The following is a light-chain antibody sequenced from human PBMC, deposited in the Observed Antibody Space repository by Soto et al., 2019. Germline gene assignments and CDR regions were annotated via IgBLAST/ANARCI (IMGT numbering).Light chain of an antibody. V-gene: IGLV2-8*01. J-gene: IGLJ2*01. CDR3: SSYGGSNNLI. CDR1: SSDVGGYNY. CDR2: EVS. Sequence: QSVLTQPPSASGSPGQSVTISCTGTSSDVGGYNYVSWYQQYPGKAPKLLIYEVSERPSGVPDRFSGSKSGNTASLTVSWLQAEDEADYYCSSYGGSNNLIFGGGTKLTVL.